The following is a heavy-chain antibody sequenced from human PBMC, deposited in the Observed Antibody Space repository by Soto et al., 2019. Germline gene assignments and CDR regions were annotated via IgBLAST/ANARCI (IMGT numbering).Heavy chain of an antibody. CDR2: IFPNDEK. J-gene: IGHJ5*02. D-gene: IGHD2-2*02. CDR3: ARIVVVPAAIRSMWFDP. Sequence: SGPTLVNPTETLTLTCTVSGFSLSNARMGVSWIRQPPGKALEWLAHIFPNDEKSYSTSLKSRLTISKDTSKSQVVLTMTNMDPVDTATYYCARIVVVPAAIRSMWFDPWGQGTLVTVSS. V-gene: IGHV2-26*01. CDR1: GFSLSNARMG.